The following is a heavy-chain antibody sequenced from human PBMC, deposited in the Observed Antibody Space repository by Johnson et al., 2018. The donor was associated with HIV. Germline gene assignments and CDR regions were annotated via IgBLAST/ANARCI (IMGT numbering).Heavy chain of an antibody. D-gene: IGHD2-8*01. J-gene: IGHJ3*02. CDR3: AREGGIVLSPGSFDI. CDR1: GFTVSHNY. CDR2: IYSGGST. Sequence: VQLVESGGGLIQPGGSLRLSCAASGFTVSHNYMSWVRQAPGEGLEWVSVIYSGGSTYYADSVKGRFTISSDNSKNTLYLQMNSLRAEDTAVYYCAREGGIVLSPGSFDIWGQGTMVTVSS. V-gene: IGHV3-53*01.